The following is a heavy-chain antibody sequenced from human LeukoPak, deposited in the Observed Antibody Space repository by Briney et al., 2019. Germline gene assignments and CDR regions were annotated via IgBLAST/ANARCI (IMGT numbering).Heavy chain of an antibody. V-gene: IGHV3-7*01. CDR1: GFSFSAYW. CDR3: ARFGYVAAVDA. CDR2: INPAGSET. D-gene: IGHD2-15*01. Sequence: GGSLRLSCAASGFSFSAYWMTWVRQAPGTGLEWVANINPAGSETYYVDPVKGRFSISRDNAKNLVYLQMNSLRAEDTAVYHCARFGYVAAVDAWGQGTPATVSS. J-gene: IGHJ4*02.